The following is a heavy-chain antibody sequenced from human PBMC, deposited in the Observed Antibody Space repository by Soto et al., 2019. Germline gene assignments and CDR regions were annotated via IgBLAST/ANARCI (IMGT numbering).Heavy chain of an antibody. CDR2: IIPIFDTA. CDR1: GGTFSDST. V-gene: IGHV1-69*01. CDR3: ARNGTLTGYSYGMDV. J-gene: IGHJ6*02. Sequence: QLQLVQSGAELRKPGSSVKVSCKASGGTFSDSTINWVRQAPGQRLEWMGGIIPIFDTANYAEKFQGRVTITAAESTSTSFMEVSSLRSEDTDVYYCARNGTLTGYSYGMDVWGQGTMVTVSS. D-gene: IGHD1-1*01.